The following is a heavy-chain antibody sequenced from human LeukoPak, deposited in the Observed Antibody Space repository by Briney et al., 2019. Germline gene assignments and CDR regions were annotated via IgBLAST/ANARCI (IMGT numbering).Heavy chain of an antibody. CDR2: IIPIFGTA. CDR1: GGTFSSYA. Sequence: SVKVSCKASGGTFSSYAISRVRQAPGQGLEWMGGIIPIFGTANYAQKFQGRVTITADESTSTAYMELSSLRSEDTAVYYCARDPSCSSTSCYAAFDYWGQGTLVTVSS. J-gene: IGHJ4*02. V-gene: IGHV1-69*01. D-gene: IGHD2-2*01. CDR3: ARDPSCSSTSCYAAFDY.